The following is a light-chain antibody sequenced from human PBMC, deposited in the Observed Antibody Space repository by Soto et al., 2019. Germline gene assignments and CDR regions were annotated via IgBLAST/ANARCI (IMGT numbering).Light chain of an antibody. V-gene: IGKV3-11*01. CDR2: DTS. CDR3: QQYHNWPIT. CDR1: QSVSSSY. Sequence: EIVLKQSRRILSLSPGERATLSCRASQSVSSSYLAWYQQKPGQAPRLLIYDTSNRATGVPARFSGSGSGTDFTLTISSLEPEDFAVYYCQQYHNWPITFGQGTRLEIK. J-gene: IGKJ5*01.